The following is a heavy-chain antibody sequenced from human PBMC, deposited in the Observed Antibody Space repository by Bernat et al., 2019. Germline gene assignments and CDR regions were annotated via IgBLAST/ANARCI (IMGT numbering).Heavy chain of an antibody. CDR2: TRNRANSYTT. J-gene: IGHJ4*01. D-gene: IGHD1-26*01. V-gene: IGHV3-72*01. CDR3: ARVGAPGIDFDD. Sequence: EVQLVESGGGLVQPGGSLRLSCAASGFTFSDHYMDWVRQAPGKGLEWVGRTRNRANSYTTEYAASVKGRFTVSRDDSRNSVFLQMNSLKTEDTAVYYCARVGAPGIDFDDWGHGTLVTVSS. CDR1: GFTFSDHY.